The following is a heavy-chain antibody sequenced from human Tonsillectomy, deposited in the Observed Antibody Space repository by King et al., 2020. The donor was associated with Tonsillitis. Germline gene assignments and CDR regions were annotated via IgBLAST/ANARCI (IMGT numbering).Heavy chain of an antibody. CDR2: IYHSGST. CDR1: GYSISSGYY. Sequence: QLQESGPGLVKPSETLSLTCTVSGYSISSGYYWGWLRQPPGKGLEWIGSIYHSGSTYYNPSLKSRVTISVDTSKNQFSLNLSSVTAADTAVYYCASIGYYSDSSGYYRVPDYWGQGTLVTVSS. CDR3: ASIGYYSDSSGYYRVPDY. J-gene: IGHJ4*02. D-gene: IGHD3-22*01. V-gene: IGHV4-38-2*02.